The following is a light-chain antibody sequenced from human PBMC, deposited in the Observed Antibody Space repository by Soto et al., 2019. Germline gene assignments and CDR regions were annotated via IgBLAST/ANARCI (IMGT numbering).Light chain of an antibody. V-gene: IGKV3-11*01. CDR1: QTVSSF. CDR3: RQRYNWPPT. J-gene: IGKJ2*01. CDR2: DTS. Sequence: EIVLSPSPAILSLSPGDRATHSCRASQTVSSFLAWYQQKPGQAPRLLIYDTSIMATGVPARFSTRGSGTDFTLTISILEPGDFAVYFCRQRYNWPPTFGQRNKL.